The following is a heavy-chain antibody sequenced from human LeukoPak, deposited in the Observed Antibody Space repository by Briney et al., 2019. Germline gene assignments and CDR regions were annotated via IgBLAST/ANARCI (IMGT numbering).Heavy chain of an antibody. CDR2: INHSGSA. J-gene: IGHJ3*02. CDR3: ARPAPAVAGWGRASDI. Sequence: SETLSLTCALYSGSFTGYSWNWIRQPPGKGLEWIGEINHSGSANYNPSLESRVAISVDTSKTQFSLKLTSVTAADTAVYYCARPAPAVAGWGRASDIWGQGTMVTVSS. D-gene: IGHD6-19*01. CDR1: SGSFTGYS. V-gene: IGHV4-34*01.